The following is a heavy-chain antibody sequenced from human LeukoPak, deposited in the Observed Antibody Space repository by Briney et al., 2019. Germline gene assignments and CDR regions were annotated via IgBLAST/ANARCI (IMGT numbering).Heavy chain of an antibody. CDR3: AKDYYYDSTGYNYVGYFHH. Sequence: GGSLRLSCAASGFTFSKYAMTWVRQAPGKGLEWVSGISVSGGSTNYADSVKGRFALSRDNSKNMLYLQMNSLRAEDSAVYYCAKDYYYDSTGYNYVGYFHHWGQGTLVTVSS. J-gene: IGHJ1*01. D-gene: IGHD3-22*01. V-gene: IGHV3-23*01. CDR2: ISVSGGST. CDR1: GFTFSKYA.